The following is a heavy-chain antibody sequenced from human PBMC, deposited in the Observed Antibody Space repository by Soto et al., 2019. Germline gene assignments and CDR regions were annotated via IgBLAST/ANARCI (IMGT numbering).Heavy chain of an antibody. D-gene: IGHD6-19*01. CDR3: AKWVNVEWLANWFDP. V-gene: IGHV3-23*01. Sequence: GGSLRLSCAASGFTFSSYAMSWVRQAQGNGLEWVSAISGSGGSTSYEDSVKVRFTISRDNSKNTLYLQMNSLRAEDTAVYYCAKWVNVEWLANWFDPWGQGTLVTVSS. J-gene: IGHJ5*02. CDR1: GFTFSSYA. CDR2: ISGSGGST.